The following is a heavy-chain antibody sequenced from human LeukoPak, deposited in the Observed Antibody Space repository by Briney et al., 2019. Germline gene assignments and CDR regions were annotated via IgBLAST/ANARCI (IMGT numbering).Heavy chain of an antibody. J-gene: IGHJ4*02. CDR1: GFSFSSCA. CDR2: ISSSSSYT. CDR3: ARGVDLVGELDY. Sequence: PGGSLRLSCAASGFSFSSCAMSWVRQAPGKGLEWVSYISSSSSYTNYADSVKGRFTISRDNAKNSLYLQMNSLRAEDTAVYYCARGVDLVGELDYWGQGTLVTVPS. D-gene: IGHD1-26*01. V-gene: IGHV3-11*05.